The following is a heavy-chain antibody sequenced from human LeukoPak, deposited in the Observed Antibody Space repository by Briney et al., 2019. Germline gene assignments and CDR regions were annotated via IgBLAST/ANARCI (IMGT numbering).Heavy chain of an antibody. D-gene: IGHD5-12*01. Sequence: GGSLRLSCAASGFTFSSYNMNWVRQAPGKGLEWVSFISSGSSFISYADSVKGRFTISRDNAKNSLYLQMNSLRVEDTALYFCAIEEDPTVASIPFDYWGQGALVTVSS. CDR2: ISSGSSFI. CDR3: AIEEDPTVASIPFDY. J-gene: IGHJ4*02. CDR1: GFTFSSYN. V-gene: IGHV3-21*01.